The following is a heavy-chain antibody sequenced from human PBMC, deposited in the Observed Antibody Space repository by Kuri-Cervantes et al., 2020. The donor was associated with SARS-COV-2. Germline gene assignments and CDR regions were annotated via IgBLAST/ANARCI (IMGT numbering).Heavy chain of an antibody. D-gene: IGHD1-1*01. CDR1: GFSLSTSGMC. Sequence: SGPTLVNPTQTLTLTCAFSGFSLSTSGMCVSWIRQPPGKALEWLARIDWDDDKYYSTSLKTRLTISKDTSKNQVVLTMTNMDPVDTATYYCAHSIILRTTRSYFDYWCQETLVTVSS. CDR2: IDWDDDK. J-gene: IGHJ4*02. V-gene: IGHV2-70*12. CDR3: AHSIILRTTRSYFDY.